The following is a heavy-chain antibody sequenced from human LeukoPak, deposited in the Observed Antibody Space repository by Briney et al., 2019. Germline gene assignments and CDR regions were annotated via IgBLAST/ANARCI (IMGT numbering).Heavy chain of an antibody. CDR2: ISSSSSYI. CDR1: GFTFSSYS. Sequence: GGSLRLSCAASGFTFSSYSMNWVRQAPGKGLEWVSSISSSSSYIYYADSVKGRFTISRDNAKNSLYLQMNSLRAEDTAVYYCARDQNGIAVPGTEGLDYWGQGTLVTVSS. D-gene: IGHD6-19*01. CDR3: ARDQNGIAVPGTEGLDY. V-gene: IGHV3-21*01. J-gene: IGHJ4*02.